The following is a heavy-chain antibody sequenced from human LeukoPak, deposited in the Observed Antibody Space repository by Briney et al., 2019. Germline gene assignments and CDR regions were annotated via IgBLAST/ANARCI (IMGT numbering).Heavy chain of an antibody. CDR2: IRYDGSNK. V-gene: IGHV3-30*02. Sequence: GGSLRLSCAASGFTFSSYWMSWVRQAPGKGLEWVAFIRYDGSNKYYADSVKGRFTISRDNSKNTLYLQMNSLRAEDTAVYYCAKDSHYSSYYMDVWGKGTTVTVSS. CDR3: AKDSHYSSYYMDV. CDR1: GFTFSSYW. J-gene: IGHJ6*03.